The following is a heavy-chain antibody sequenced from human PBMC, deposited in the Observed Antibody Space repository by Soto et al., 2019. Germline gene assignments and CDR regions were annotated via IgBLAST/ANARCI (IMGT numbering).Heavy chain of an antibody. CDR2: IYYSGST. J-gene: IGHJ6*02. D-gene: IGHD6-6*01. Sequence: SETLSLTCTVSGGSISSYYWSWIRQPPGKGLEWIGYIYYSGSTNYNPSLKSRVTISVDTSKNQFSLKLSSVTAADTAVYYCARGGSSVSSYYYYGMDVWGQGTTVTVSS. CDR3: ARGGSSVSSYYYYGMDV. V-gene: IGHV4-59*01. CDR1: GGSISSYY.